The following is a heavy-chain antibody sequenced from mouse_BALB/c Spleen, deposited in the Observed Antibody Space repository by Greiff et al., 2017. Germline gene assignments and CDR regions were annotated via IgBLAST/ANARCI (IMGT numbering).Heavy chain of an antibody. J-gene: IGHJ1*01. Sequence: DVQLQESGPSLVKPSQTLSLTCSVTGDSITSGYWNWIRKFPGNKLEYMGYISYSGSTYYNPSLKSRISITRDTSKNQYYLQLNSVTTEDTATYYCARCGMDGNYVGWYFDVWGAGTTVTVSS. D-gene: IGHD2-1*01. V-gene: IGHV3-8*02. CDR2: ISYSGST. CDR3: ARCGMDGNYVGWYFDV. CDR1: GDSITSGY.